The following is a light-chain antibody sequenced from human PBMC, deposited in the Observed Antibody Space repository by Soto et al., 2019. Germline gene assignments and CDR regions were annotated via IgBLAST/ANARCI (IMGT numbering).Light chain of an antibody. V-gene: IGKV3D-20*02. Sequence: EIVLTQSPGTLSLSPGERATLSCRASQTVSSNYLAWYQQKPGQAPRLLIYAASTRATGIPARFSGSGSGTDFTLTISSLEAEDFAVYYCQQRSDWPPTFGQGTKVDIK. CDR2: AAS. CDR1: QTVSSNY. J-gene: IGKJ1*01. CDR3: QQRSDWPPT.